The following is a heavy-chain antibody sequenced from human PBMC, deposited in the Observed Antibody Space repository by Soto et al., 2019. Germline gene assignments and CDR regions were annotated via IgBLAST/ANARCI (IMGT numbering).Heavy chain of an antibody. V-gene: IGHV1-69*01. Sequence: QVQLVQSGAEVKKPGSSVKVSCKASGGTFSGYAISWVRQAPGQGLEWMGGIIPIFGTANYAQKFQGRVTITADESTSTAYMELSSLRSEDTAVYYCARASTGGNQPYYYYGMDVWGQGTTVTVSS. CDR2: IIPIFGTA. CDR3: ARASTGGNQPYYYYGMDV. CDR1: GGTFSGYA. D-gene: IGHD2-15*01. J-gene: IGHJ6*02.